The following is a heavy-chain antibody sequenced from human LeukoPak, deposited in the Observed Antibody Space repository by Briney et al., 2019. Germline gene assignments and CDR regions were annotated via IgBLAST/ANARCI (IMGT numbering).Heavy chain of an antibody. J-gene: IGHJ4*02. CDR2: ISYDGSNK. D-gene: IGHD1-1*01. CDR1: GFTLSSYG. Sequence: GGSLRLSCAASGFTLSSYGMHWVRQAPGKGLEWVAVISYDGSNKYYADSVKGRFTISRDNSKNTLYLQMNSLRAEDTAVYYCAKDLDNWNDDYWGQGTLVTVSS. CDR3: AKDLDNWNDDY. V-gene: IGHV3-30*18.